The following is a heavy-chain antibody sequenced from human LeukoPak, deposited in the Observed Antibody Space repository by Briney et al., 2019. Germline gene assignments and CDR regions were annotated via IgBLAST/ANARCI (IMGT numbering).Heavy chain of an antibody. V-gene: IGHV1-2*02. CDR2: IKPNSGAT. Sequence: ASMKVSCKASGYSFTSYYIHWVRQAPGQGLEWMGWIKPNSGATKYAQKFQGRVTMTRDTSISTAYMELSRLRSDDTAVYYCARDYCSKTSCCDYWGQGTLVTVSS. CDR1: GYSFTSYY. D-gene: IGHD2-2*01. J-gene: IGHJ4*02. CDR3: ARDYCSKTSCCDY.